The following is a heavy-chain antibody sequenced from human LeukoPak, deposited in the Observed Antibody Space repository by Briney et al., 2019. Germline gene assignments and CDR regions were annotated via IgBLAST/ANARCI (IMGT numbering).Heavy chain of an antibody. CDR3: ARDSRRTYDSSGYYHPTAPPLRY. CDR2: INPSGGST. Sequence: GASVKVSCKASGYTFTSYYMHWVRQAPGQGLEWMGLINPSGGSTRYAQKFQGRVTMTRDTSTSTVYMELSSLRSEDTAVYYCARDSRRTYDSSGYYHPTAPPLRYWGQGTLVTVSS. CDR1: GYTFTSYY. V-gene: IGHV1-46*01. D-gene: IGHD3-22*01. J-gene: IGHJ4*02.